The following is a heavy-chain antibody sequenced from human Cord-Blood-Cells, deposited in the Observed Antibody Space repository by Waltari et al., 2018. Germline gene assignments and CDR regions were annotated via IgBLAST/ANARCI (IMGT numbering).Heavy chain of an antibody. Sequence: QVQLVQSGAEVKKPGDSVKVSCKVSGYTLPELHMHWMRQAPGKGLEWMGGFDPEDGETIYAQKFQGRVTMTEDTSTDTAYMELSSLRSEDTAVYYCATVWDTAMLNWFDPWGQGTLVTVSS. CDR1: GYTLPELH. V-gene: IGHV1-24*01. CDR2: FDPEDGET. CDR3: ATVWDTAMLNWFDP. D-gene: IGHD5-18*01. J-gene: IGHJ5*02.